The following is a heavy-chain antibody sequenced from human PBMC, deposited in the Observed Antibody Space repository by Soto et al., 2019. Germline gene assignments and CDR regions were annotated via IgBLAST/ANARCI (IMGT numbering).Heavy chain of an antibody. CDR3: AKGPRPGYTVTTGYFDY. J-gene: IGHJ4*02. V-gene: IGHV3-30*18. Sequence: GSLRLSCAASGFTFSSYGMHWVRQAPGKGLEWVAVISYDGSNKYYADSVKGRFTISRDNSKNTLYLQMNSLRAEDTAVYYCAKGPRPGYTVTTGYFDYWGQGTLVTVSS. CDR1: GFTFSSYG. D-gene: IGHD4-17*01. CDR2: ISYDGSNK.